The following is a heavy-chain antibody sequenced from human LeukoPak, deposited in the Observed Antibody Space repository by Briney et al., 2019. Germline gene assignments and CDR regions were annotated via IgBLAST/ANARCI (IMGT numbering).Heavy chain of an antibody. CDR3: ARDMGYDTSGPIDY. V-gene: IGHV3-21*01. CDR2: ISGTSSYI. CDR1: GFTFSSYA. Sequence: GGSLRLSCAASGFTFSSYAMNWVRQAPGKGLEWVSSISGTSSYIYYADSVKGRFAISRDNAKNSLYLQMNSLRAEDTAVYYRARDMGYDTSGPIDYWGQGTLVTVSS. D-gene: IGHD3-22*01. J-gene: IGHJ4*02.